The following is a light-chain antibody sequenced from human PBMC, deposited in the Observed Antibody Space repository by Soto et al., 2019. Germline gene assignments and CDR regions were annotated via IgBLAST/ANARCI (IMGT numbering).Light chain of an antibody. CDR1: SSDVGGYNY. CDR3: SSYTSSSTLVV. V-gene: IGLV2-14*01. CDR2: EVS. J-gene: IGLJ2*01. Sequence: QSALTQPASVSGSPGQSITISCTGTSSDVGGYNYVSWYQQHPGKAPKLMIYEVSNRPSGVSNRFSGSKSGNTASLTISGLQAEDEGDYYCSSYTSSSTLVVFGRGTKLTVL.